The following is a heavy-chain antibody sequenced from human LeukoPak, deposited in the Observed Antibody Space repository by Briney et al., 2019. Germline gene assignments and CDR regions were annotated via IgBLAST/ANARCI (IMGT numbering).Heavy chain of an antibody. CDR3: ARDPPGDDY. J-gene: IGHJ4*02. Sequence: GRSLRLSCVASGFIFSSCAMYWVRQAPGKGLEWVSYISSSSSTIYYADSVKGRFTISRDNAKNSLYLQMNSLRAEDTAVYYCARDPPGDDYWGQGTLVTVSS. CDR1: GFIFSSCA. CDR2: ISSSSSTI. V-gene: IGHV3-48*01. D-gene: IGHD3-16*01.